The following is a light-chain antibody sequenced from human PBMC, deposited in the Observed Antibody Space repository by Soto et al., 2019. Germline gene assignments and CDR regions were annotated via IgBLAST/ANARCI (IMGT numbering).Light chain of an antibody. CDR2: GVK. J-gene: IGLJ1*01. Sequence: QSVLTQPASVSGSPGQSITISCTGSGRDIGAYNYVSWYQQHPGKAPKLIIYGVKNRPSGVSNRFSASKSAFTASLTISGLQAEDEAHYYCSSYTTSYFYVFGPGTKGTVL. V-gene: IGLV2-14*01. CDR1: GRDIGAYNY. CDR3: SSYTTSYFYV.